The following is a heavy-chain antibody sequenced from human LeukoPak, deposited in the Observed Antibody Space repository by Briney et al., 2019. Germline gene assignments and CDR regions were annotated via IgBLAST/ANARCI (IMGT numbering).Heavy chain of an antibody. V-gene: IGHV4-39*01. D-gene: IGHD4-17*01. J-gene: IGHJ4*02. CDR2: IYYSGST. CDR1: GGSISSSSYY. Sequence: KPSETLSLTCTVSGGSISSSSYYWGWIRQPPGKGLEWIGSIYYSGSTYYNPSLKSRVTISVDTSKNQFSLKLSSVTAADTAVYYCARYGPGLTYYFDYWGQGTLVTVSS. CDR3: ARYGPGLTYYFDY.